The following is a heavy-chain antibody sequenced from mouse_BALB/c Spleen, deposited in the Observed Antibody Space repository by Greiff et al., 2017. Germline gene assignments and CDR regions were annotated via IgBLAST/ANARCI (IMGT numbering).Heavy chain of an antibody. Sequence: VQLQQSGPGLVKPSQSLSLTCSVTGYSITSGYYWNWIRQFPGNKLEWMGYISYDGSNNYNPSLKNRISITRDTSKNQFFLKLNSVTTEDTATYYCARGDSYYFDYWGQGTTLTVSS. CDR3: ARGDSYYFDY. CDR1: GYSITSGYY. CDR2: ISYDGSN. V-gene: IGHV3-6*02. J-gene: IGHJ2*01. D-gene: IGHD2-13*01.